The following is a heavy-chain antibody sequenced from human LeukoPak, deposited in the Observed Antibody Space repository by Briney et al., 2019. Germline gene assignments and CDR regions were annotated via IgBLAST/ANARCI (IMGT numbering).Heavy chain of an antibody. D-gene: IGHD4-23*01. CDR2: IYYSGST. CDR1: GGSISSGDYY. Sequence: SQTLSLTCTVSGGSISSGDYYWSWIRQPPGKGLEWIGYIYYSGSTYCNPSLKSRVTISVDTSKNQFSLKLSSVTAADTAVYYCARKDYGGNSYAFDIWGQGTMVTVSS. CDR3: ARKDYGGNSYAFDI. J-gene: IGHJ3*02. V-gene: IGHV4-30-4*08.